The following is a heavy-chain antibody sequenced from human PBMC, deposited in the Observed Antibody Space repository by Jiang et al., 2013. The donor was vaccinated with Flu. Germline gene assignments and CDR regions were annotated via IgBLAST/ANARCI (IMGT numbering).Heavy chain of an antibody. CDR1: GHTLSELS. CDR2: FDSEDGGT. J-gene: IGHJ4*02. D-gene: IGHD3-16*01. Sequence: SGAEVKKPGASVKVSCKVSGHTLSELSIHWVRQAPGKGLEWMGGFDSEDGGTLYTQAFHGRVSMTEDTFTDTAYLDLSRLRSEDTAVYFCVRVRYNYGHYYFDFWGQGTLVTVSS. CDR3: VRVRYNYGHYYFDF. V-gene: IGHV1-24*01.